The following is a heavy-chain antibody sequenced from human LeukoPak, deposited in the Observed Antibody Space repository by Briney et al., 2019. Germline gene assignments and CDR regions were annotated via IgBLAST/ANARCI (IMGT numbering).Heavy chain of an antibody. V-gene: IGHV1-2*02. J-gene: IGHJ5*02. D-gene: IGHD2-2*01. Sequence: ASVKVSCKASGYTFTGYYMHWVRQAPGQGLEWMGWINPNSGGTNYAQKFQGRVTMTRDTSISTAYMELSRLRSDDTAVYYCAREGDCSSTSCNNWFDPWGQGTLVTVSS. CDR2: INPNSGGT. CDR1: GYTFTGYY. CDR3: AREGDCSSTSCNNWFDP.